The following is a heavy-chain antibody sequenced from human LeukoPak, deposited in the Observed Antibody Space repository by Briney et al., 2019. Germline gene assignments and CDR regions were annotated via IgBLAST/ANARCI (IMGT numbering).Heavy chain of an antibody. CDR2: IYPGDSDT. Sequence: GESLKICCKGSGYSFTSYWIGWGRQMPGKGLEWMGIIYPGDSDTRYSPFFQGRVTISADKFISTAYLPGSSLKAPGTAMYCCASRQYPQPGWYSYGMDVWGQGTTVTVSS. V-gene: IGHV5-51*01. J-gene: IGHJ6*02. D-gene: IGHD1-14*01. CDR1: GYSFTSYW. CDR3: ASRQYPQPGWYSYGMDV.